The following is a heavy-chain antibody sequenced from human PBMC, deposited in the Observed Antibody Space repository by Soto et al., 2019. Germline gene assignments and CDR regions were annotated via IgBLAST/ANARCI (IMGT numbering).Heavy chain of an antibody. CDR3: AIHGGDCGWV. D-gene: IGHD2-21*01. J-gene: IGHJ4*02. V-gene: IGHV1-69*06. CDR2: ITPMFGTA. CDR1: GGTFSTYP. Sequence: QVQLVQSGAEVKKPASSVKVSCKASGGTFSTYPISWVRQAPGQGLEWMGAITPMFGTADYAQKFQGGVTITADISTRTVYMELSSLRSEDTAVYYCAIHGGDCGWVWGQGTLVTVSS.